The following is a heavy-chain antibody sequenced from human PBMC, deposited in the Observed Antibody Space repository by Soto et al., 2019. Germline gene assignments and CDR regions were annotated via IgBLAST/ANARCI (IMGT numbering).Heavy chain of an antibody. J-gene: IGHJ4*02. CDR3: ARQSRAAAGKRLFDY. CDR2: IYYSGST. V-gene: IGHV4-39*01. Sequence: QLQLQESGPGLVKPSETLSLTCTVSGGSISSSSYYWGWIRQPPGKGLEWIGSIYYSGSTYYNPSLKSRVTISVDTSKNQFSLKLSSVTAADTAVYYCARQSRAAAGKRLFDYWGQGTLVTVSS. D-gene: IGHD6-13*01. CDR1: GGSISSSSYY.